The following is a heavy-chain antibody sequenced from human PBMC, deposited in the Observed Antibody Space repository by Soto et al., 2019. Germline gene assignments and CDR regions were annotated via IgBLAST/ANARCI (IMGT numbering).Heavy chain of an antibody. CDR1: GGSISSGGYS. Sequence: SETLSLTCAVSGGSISSGGYSWSWIRQPPGKGLEWIGYIYHSGSTYYNPSLKSRVTISVDRSKNQFSLKLSSVTAADTAVYYCARADIVLVPAAMVNWFDPWGQGTLVTVPQ. D-gene: IGHD2-2*01. CDR3: ARADIVLVPAAMVNWFDP. J-gene: IGHJ5*02. V-gene: IGHV4-30-2*01. CDR2: IYHSGST.